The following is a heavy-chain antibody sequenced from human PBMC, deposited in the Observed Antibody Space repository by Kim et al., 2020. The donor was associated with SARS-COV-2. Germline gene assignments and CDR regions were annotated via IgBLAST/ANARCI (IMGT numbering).Heavy chain of an antibody. Sequence: SETLSLTCTVSGGSISSSSYYWGWIRQPPGKGLEWIGSIYYSGSTYYNPSLKSRVTISVDTSKNQFSLKLSSVTAADTAVYYCARHYGDYGDYEWFDPWGQGTLVTVSS. J-gene: IGHJ5*02. D-gene: IGHD4-17*01. V-gene: IGHV4-39*01. CDR1: GGSISSSSYY. CDR3: ARHYGDYGDYEWFDP. CDR2: IYYSGST.